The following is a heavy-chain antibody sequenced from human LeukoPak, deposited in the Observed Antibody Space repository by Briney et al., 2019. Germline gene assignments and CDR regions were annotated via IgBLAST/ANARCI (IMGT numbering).Heavy chain of an antibody. CDR1: GFTFSTYG. CDR2: ITGSAGGT. V-gene: IGHV3-23*01. CDR3: AKRSFRGLYYFDY. D-gene: IGHD2/OR15-2a*01. Sequence: PGGSLRLSCAASGFTFSTYGMSWVRQAPGKGLEWVSAITGSAGGTYYADSVKGRFTISRGNSKNTLYLQMNSLRAEDTAVYYCAKRSFRGLYYFDYWGQGTLVTVSS. J-gene: IGHJ4*02.